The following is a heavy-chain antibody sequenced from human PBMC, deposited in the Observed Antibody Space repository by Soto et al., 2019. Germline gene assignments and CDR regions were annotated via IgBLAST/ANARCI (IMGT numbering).Heavy chain of an antibody. V-gene: IGHV3-23*01. CDR3: ARVAY. J-gene: IGHJ4*02. Sequence: PGGSLRLSCAASGFTFSTYAMNWVRQAPGKGLEWVSLIISSGGSTYYADSVKGRFIISRDNAQNSLFLQMNTLRPEDSAIYYCARVAYWGPGTQVTVSS. CDR2: IISSGGST. CDR1: GFTFSTYA.